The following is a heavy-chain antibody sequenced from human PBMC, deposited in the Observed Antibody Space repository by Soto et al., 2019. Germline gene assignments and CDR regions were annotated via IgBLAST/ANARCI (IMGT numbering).Heavy chain of an antibody. CDR1: GSSIIAEHW. CDR2: IHHTGTN. CDR3: ACNVGWYAIYQ. D-gene: IGHD6-19*01. V-gene: IGHV4-4*02. J-gene: IGHJ4*03. Sequence: QMQLQESGPGLVKPSETLSLPCAVSGSSIIAEHWWTWVRPPPGKGLEWICEIHHTGTNRNNPSLRGRVTKSVDKSENQFDLNVNSLTAADTAVYYCACNVGWYAIYQWGHGTLVIVSS.